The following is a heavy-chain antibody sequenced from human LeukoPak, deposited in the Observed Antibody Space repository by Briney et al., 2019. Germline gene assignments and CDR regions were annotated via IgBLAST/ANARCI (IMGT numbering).Heavy chain of an antibody. V-gene: IGHV4-31*03. Sequence: PSQTLSLTCSVSSASVSSGGSYWSWIRQHPGRGLEWIGYVYYGGGTYYNPSLKSRVFISLDTSKNQFFLNLTSVTAADTAVYYCARGRYDGPFDYWGQGTLVTVPS. J-gene: IGHJ4*02. CDR1: SASVSSGGSY. CDR2: VYYGGGT. D-gene: IGHD3-3*01. CDR3: ARGRYDGPFDY.